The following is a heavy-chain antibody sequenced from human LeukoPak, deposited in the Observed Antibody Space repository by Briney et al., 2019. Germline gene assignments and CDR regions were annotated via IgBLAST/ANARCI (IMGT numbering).Heavy chain of an antibody. V-gene: IGHV1-2*02. CDR3: ARSRIGLVSGIAWFDP. CDR1: GYTFTGYY. J-gene: IGHJ5*02. CDR2: INPNSGGT. D-gene: IGHD3-3*01. Sequence: ASVKVSCKASGYTFTGYYMHWVRQAPGQGLEWMGWINPNSGGTNYAQKFQGRVTMTRDTSISTAYMELSRLRSDDTAVYYCARSRIGLVSGIAWFDPWGQGTLVTVSS.